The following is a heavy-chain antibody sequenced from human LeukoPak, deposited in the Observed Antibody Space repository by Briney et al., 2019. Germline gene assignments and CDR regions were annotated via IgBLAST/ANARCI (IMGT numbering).Heavy chain of an antibody. CDR1: GGTFSSYT. V-gene: IGHV1-69*02. CDR3: ARGTIVVSYYYYMDV. Sequence: SVKVSCKASGGTFSSYTISWVRQAPGQGLEWMGRIIPILGIANYAQKFQGRVTITADKSTSTAYLELSSLRSEDTAVYYCARGTIVVSYYYYMDVWGKGTTVTVSS. J-gene: IGHJ6*03. D-gene: IGHD2-2*01. CDR2: IIPILGIA.